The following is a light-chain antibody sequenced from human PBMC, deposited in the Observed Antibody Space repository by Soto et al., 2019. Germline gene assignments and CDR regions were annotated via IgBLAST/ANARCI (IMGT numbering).Light chain of an antibody. CDR2: GAS. V-gene: IGKV3-20*01. J-gene: IGKJ5*01. CDR1: QSVSSN. Sequence: EIVMTQSPATLSVTPGERATLSCRASQSVSSNLAWYQQKPGQAPRLLIYGASSRATGIPDRFSGSGSGTDFTLTISRLEPEDFAVHYCQQYGSSPITFGQGTRLEIK. CDR3: QQYGSSPIT.